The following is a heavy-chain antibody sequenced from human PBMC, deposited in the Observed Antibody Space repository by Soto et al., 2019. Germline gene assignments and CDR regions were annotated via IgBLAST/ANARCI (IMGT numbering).Heavy chain of an antibody. CDR3: SGGVGEAF. CDR1: ESTVSRDW. D-gene: IGHD1-26*01. V-gene: IGHV3-7*04. CDR2: INQDGSEK. J-gene: IGHJ4*02. Sequence: EVHLVESGGGLVQTGGSLRLSCAIFESTVSRDWMNWVRQAPGKGLEWVAHINQDGSEKYYVDSVKGRFTISRDNAKKSLYLQMNSLGPADTAMYYCSGGVGEAFWGQGTLVTVSS.